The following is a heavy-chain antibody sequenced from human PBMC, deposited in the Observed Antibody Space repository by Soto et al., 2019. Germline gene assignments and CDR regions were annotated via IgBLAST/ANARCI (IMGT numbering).Heavy chain of an antibody. CDR2: VFHTGTT. V-gene: IGHV4-4*02. D-gene: IGHD6-19*01. J-gene: IGHJ4*02. CDR3: ARSAGWYAVHS. Sequence: QVQLQESGPGLVKPSGTLSLTCAVSGDSVSSPYYWCWVRQPPGKGLEWIGEVFHTGTTSYNPSLRSRVTISMDKSNNQFSLDLSSVTSAYTAVYYCARSAGWYAVHSWGPGTPVIVSS. CDR1: GDSVSSPYY.